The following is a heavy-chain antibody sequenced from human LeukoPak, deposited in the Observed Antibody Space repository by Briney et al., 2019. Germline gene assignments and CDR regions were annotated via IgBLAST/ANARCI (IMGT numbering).Heavy chain of an antibody. D-gene: IGHD6-19*01. J-gene: IGHJ3*02. Sequence: GGSLRLSCAASGFTFSSYEMNWVRQAPGKGLEWVSYISSSGSTIYYADSVKGRFTISRDNAKNSPYLQMNSLRAEDTAVYYCARAPRGSGFSGGDAFDIWGQGTMVTVSS. V-gene: IGHV3-48*03. CDR3: ARAPRGSGFSGGDAFDI. CDR1: GFTFSSYE. CDR2: ISSSGSTI.